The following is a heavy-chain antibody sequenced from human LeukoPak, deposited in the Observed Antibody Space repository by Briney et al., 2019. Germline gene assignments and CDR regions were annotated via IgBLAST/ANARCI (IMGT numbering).Heavy chain of an antibody. Sequence: PGGSLRLSCAASGFTLSSYWMSWVRQAPGKGLEWVAVISYDGSNKYYADSVKGRFTISRDNSKNTLYLQMNSLRAEDTAVYYCARVGDYRYFYYYMDVWGKGTTVTVSS. D-gene: IGHD4-17*01. CDR3: ARVGDYRYFYYYMDV. CDR2: ISYDGSNK. J-gene: IGHJ6*03. V-gene: IGHV3-30*03. CDR1: GFTLSSYW.